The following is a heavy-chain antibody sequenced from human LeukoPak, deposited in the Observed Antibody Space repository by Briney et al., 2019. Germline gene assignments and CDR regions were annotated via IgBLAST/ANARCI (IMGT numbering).Heavy chain of an antibody. CDR3: ARLRADSSGSYYFDY. D-gene: IGHD3-22*01. J-gene: IGHJ4*02. CDR2: ISSSGGTI. V-gene: IGHV3-11*01. Sequence: GGSLRLSCAASGFTFSDYYMSWIRPAPGEGLEWISYISSSGGTISYADSVKGRFTISRDIAKNSLYLQMNSLRAEDTAVYYCARLRADSSGSYYFDYWGQGTLVTVSS. CDR1: GFTFSDYY.